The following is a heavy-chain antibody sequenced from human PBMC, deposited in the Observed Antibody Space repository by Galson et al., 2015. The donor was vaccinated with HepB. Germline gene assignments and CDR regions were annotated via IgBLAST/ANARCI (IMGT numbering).Heavy chain of an antibody. D-gene: IGHD5-18*01. Sequence: SVKVSCKASGYTFTSYYMHWVRQAPGQGLEWMGIINPSGGSTSYAQKFQGRVTMTRDTSTGTVYMELSSLRSEDTAVYYCARDLRRGYSYGYGDYWGQGTLVTVSS. V-gene: IGHV1-46*01. CDR2: INPSGGST. CDR1: GYTFTSYY. CDR3: ARDLRRGYSYGYGDY. J-gene: IGHJ4*02.